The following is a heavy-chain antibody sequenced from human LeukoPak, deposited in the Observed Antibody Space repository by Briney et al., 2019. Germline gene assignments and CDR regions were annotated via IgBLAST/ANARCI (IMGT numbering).Heavy chain of an antibody. CDR3: ARESHAYYFDY. Sequence: SETLSLTCTVSGYSISTSYYWGWIRQPPGKGLEWIGSIYYSGSTYYNPSLKSRVTISVDTSKNQFSLKLSSVTAADTAVYYCARESHAYYFDYWGQGTLVTVSS. CDR2: IYYSGST. CDR1: GYSISTSYY. J-gene: IGHJ4*02. V-gene: IGHV4-38-2*02.